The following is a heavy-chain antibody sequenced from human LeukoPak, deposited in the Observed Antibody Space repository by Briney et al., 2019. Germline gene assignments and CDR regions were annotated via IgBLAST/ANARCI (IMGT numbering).Heavy chain of an antibody. CDR3: AGGQWGYLVDY. J-gene: IGHJ4*02. V-gene: IGHV3-74*01. Sequence: GGSLRLSCVASGFTFSSFWMHWVRQVPGKGLVWVSRINSDGSSTSYADSVKGRFTISRDNTKNTLYLQMNSLRAEDTAVYFCAGGQWGYLVDYWGQGTLVTVS. D-gene: IGHD3-22*01. CDR2: INSDGSST. CDR1: GFTFSSFW.